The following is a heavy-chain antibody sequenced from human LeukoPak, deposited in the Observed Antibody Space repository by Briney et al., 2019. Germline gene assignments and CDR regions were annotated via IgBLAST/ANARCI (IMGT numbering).Heavy chain of an antibody. Sequence: PSETLSLTCAVYGGSFSGYYWSWIRQPPGKGLEWIGEINHNGSTSYNPSLKSRVTISVDTSKNQFSLKLSSVTAADTAVYYCARVLYCSSTSCLDAFDIWGQGTMVTVSS. CDR1: GGSFSGYY. CDR2: INHNGST. CDR3: ARVLYCSSTSCLDAFDI. D-gene: IGHD2-2*01. V-gene: IGHV4-34*01. J-gene: IGHJ3*02.